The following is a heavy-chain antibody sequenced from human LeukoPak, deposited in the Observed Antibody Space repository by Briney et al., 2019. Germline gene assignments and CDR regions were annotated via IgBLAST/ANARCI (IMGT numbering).Heavy chain of an antibody. CDR3: GRETIAATGTSVFFDY. J-gene: IGHJ4*02. Sequence: PSETLSLTCTVSGASVSSSGYYWSWIRQPPGKGLEWIGYIYHSGSTNYNPSLKSRVTISVDTSKNQFSLKLTSMTAADTAVYYCGRETIAATGTSVFFDYWGQGTQVTVSS. V-gene: IGHV4-61*08. D-gene: IGHD6-13*01. CDR1: GASVSSSGYY. CDR2: IYHSGST.